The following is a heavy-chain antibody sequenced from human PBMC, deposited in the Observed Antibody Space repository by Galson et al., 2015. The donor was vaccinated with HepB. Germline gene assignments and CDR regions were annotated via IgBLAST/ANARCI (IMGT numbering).Heavy chain of an antibody. V-gene: IGHV1-2*02. CDR3: ARPEEWELLRSGAFDI. J-gene: IGHJ3*02. CDR2: INPNSGGT. Sequence: CKASGYTFTGYYMHWVRQAPGQGLEWMGWINPNSGGTNYAQKFQGRVTMTRDTSISTAYMELSRLRSDDTAVYYCARPEEWELLRSGAFDIWGQGTMVTVSS. CDR1: GYTFTGYY. D-gene: IGHD1-26*01.